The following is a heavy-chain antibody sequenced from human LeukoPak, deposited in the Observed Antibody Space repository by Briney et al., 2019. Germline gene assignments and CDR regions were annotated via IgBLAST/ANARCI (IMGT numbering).Heavy chain of an antibody. D-gene: IGHD4-17*01. CDR3: ARHSSTVTTPFDY. J-gene: IGHJ4*02. CDR2: IYYSGYT. CDR1: GGSISSSNSY. Sequence: PSETLSLTCTVSGGSISSSNSYWGWIRQPPGKGLEWIGSIYYSGYTYYNPSLKSRVTISVDTSKNQFSLKLSSVTAADTAVYYCARHSSTVTTPFDYWGQGTLVTVPS. V-gene: IGHV4-39*01.